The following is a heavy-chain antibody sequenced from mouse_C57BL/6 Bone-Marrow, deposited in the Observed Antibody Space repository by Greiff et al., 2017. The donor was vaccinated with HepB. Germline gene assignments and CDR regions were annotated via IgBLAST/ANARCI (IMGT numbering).Heavy chain of an antibody. CDR1: GFNIKDDY. V-gene: IGHV14-4*01. D-gene: IGHD3-2*02. CDR2: IDPENGDT. J-gene: IGHJ4*01. CDR3: TTTAQDYAMDY. Sequence: EVQLQQSGAELVRPGASVKLSCTASGFNIKDDYMHWVKRRPEQGLEWIGWIDPENGDTEYASKFQGKATITADTSSKTAYLQLSSLTSEDTAVYYCTTTAQDYAMDYWGQGTSVTVSS.